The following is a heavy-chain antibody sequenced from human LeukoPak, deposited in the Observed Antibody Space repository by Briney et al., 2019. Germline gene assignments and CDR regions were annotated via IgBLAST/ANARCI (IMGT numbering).Heavy chain of an antibody. CDR2: ISYDGSNK. CDR1: GFTFSSYA. J-gene: IGHJ4*02. D-gene: IGHD6-13*01. V-gene: IGHV3-30-3*01. Sequence: GRSLRLSCAASGFTFSSYAMHWVRQAPRKGLEWVAVISYDGSNKDYADSVKGRFTISRDNSKNTLYLQMNSLRAEDTAVYYCARERAGYFDYWGQGTLVTVSS. CDR3: ARERAGYFDY.